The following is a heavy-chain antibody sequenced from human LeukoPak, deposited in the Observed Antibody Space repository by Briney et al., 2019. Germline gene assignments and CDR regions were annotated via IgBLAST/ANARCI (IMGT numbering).Heavy chain of an antibody. CDR1: GGTFSSYA. CDR2: IIPILGIA. Sequence: GASVKVSYKASGGTFSSYAISWVRQAPGQGLEWMGRIIPILGIANYAQKFQGRVTITADKSTSTAYMELSSLRSEDTAVYYCARSRIAVALNYFDYWGQGTLVTVSS. CDR3: ARSRIAVALNYFDY. V-gene: IGHV1-69*04. J-gene: IGHJ4*02. D-gene: IGHD6-19*01.